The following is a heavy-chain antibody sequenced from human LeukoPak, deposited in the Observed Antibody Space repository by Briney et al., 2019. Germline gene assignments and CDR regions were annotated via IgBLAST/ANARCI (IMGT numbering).Heavy chain of an antibody. CDR3: AKDLSLRSSDWYPGFDS. J-gene: IGHJ4*02. CDR1: GFTLSSSA. V-gene: IGHV3-23*01. D-gene: IGHD6-19*01. Sequence: GGSLRLSCAASGFTLSSSAMNWVRQAPGKGLEWISVISENGGGTYYADSVKGRFITSTDNSKNTLYLQMNSLRAEDTAVYYCAKDLSLRSSDWYPGFDSWGQGTLVTVSS. CDR2: ISENGGGT.